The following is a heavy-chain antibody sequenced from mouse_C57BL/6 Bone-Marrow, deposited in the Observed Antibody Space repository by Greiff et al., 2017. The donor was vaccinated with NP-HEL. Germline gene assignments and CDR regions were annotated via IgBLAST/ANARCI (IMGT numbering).Heavy chain of an antibody. CDR1: GYTFTSYG. J-gene: IGHJ3*01. D-gene: IGHD1-1*01. Sequence: VMLVESGAELARPGASVKLSCKASGYTFTSYGISWVKQRTGQGLEWIGEIYPRSGNTYYNEKFKGKATLTADKSSSTAYMELRSLTSEDSAVYFCARWGYYGSSLAWFAYWGQGTLVTVSA. V-gene: IGHV1-81*01. CDR2: IYPRSGNT. CDR3: ARWGYYGSSLAWFAY.